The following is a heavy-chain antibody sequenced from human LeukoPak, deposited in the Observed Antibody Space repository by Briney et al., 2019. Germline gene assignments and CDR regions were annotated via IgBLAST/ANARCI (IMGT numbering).Heavy chain of an antibody. CDR2: LQYDRTNV. Sequence: GGSLRLSCAASRFSFSSYGMHWVRQAPGKGLEWVAYLQYDRTNVQYADSVRGRFTISRDNSKNTLYLQMNSLRAEDTAVYYCARVGDYGSGFDFWGQGTLVTVSS. CDR3: ARVGDYGSGFDF. CDR1: RFSFSSYG. V-gene: IGHV3-30*02. J-gene: IGHJ4*02. D-gene: IGHD3-10*01.